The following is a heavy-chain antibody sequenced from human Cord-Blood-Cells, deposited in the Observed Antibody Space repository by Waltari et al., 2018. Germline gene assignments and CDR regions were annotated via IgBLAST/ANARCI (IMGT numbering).Heavy chain of an antibody. CDR2: IYDSGST. V-gene: IGHV4-59*01. J-gene: IGHJ4*02. CDR3: ARQGPSYGDYDY. Sequence: VQLQESGPGLVTPTETLSLTCSLSGGSISSYYWSWIRQRPGKGLEWIGYIYDSGSTNYNPSLKSRVTISLDTSKNQFSLKLSSVTAADTAVYYCARQGPSYGDYDYWGQGTLVTVSS. CDR1: GGSISSYY. D-gene: IGHD4-17*01.